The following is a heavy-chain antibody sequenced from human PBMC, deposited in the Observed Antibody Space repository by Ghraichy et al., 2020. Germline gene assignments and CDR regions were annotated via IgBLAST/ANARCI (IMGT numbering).Heavy chain of an antibody. D-gene: IGHD4-23*01. V-gene: IGHV3-53*01. J-gene: IGHJ2*01. Sequence: GESLNISCAASGFTVSSNYMSWVRQAPGKGLEWVSLISSGGTTYYADSVKGRFTISRDSSKNTLYLQMNSLRAEDTAVYYCARDGMSTVAYWYFDLWGRGTLVAVSS. CDR3: ARDGMSTVAYWYFDL. CDR2: ISSGGTT. CDR1: GFTVSSNY.